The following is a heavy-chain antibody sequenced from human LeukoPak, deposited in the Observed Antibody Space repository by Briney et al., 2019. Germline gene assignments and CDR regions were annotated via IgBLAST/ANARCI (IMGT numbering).Heavy chain of an antibody. Sequence: SETLSLTCTVSGGSISSYYWSWIRQPAGEGLEWICRIYTNGSTNYNPSLKSRVTMSVDTAKNQFSLKLSSVTAADTAVYYCARDRGQLLGNYYYYYYMDVWGKGTTVTDSS. D-gene: IGHD6-19*01. CDR1: GGSISSYY. V-gene: IGHV4-4*07. J-gene: IGHJ6*03. CDR2: IYTNGST. CDR3: ARDRGQLLGNYYYYYYMDV.